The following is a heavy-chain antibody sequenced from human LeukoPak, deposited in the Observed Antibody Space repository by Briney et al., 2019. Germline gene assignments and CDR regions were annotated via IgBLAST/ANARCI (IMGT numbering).Heavy chain of an antibody. J-gene: IGHJ1*01. Sequence: GASVKVSCKASGYTFTSYAMNWVRQAPGQGLEWMGWINTNTGNPTYAQGSTGRFVFSLDTSVSTAYLQISSLKAEDTAVYYCARGYCSSTSCYGGSYWGQGTLVTVSS. CDR2: INTNTGNP. CDR1: GYTFTSYA. D-gene: IGHD2-2*01. V-gene: IGHV7-4-1*02. CDR3: ARGYCSSTSCYGGSY.